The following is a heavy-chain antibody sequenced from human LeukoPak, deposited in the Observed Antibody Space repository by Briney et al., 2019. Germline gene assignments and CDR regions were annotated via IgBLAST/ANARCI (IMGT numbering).Heavy chain of an antibody. Sequence: ETLSLTCTVSGGSISSSSYYWGWIRQPPGKGLEWVSVIYSGGSTYYADSVKGRFTISRDNSKNTLYLQMNSLRAEDTAVYYCARGPDYGGNGYYFDYWGQGTLVTVSS. CDR2: IYSGGST. J-gene: IGHJ4*02. V-gene: IGHV3-53*01. CDR3: ARGPDYGGNGYYFDY. D-gene: IGHD4-23*01. CDR1: GGSISSSSYY.